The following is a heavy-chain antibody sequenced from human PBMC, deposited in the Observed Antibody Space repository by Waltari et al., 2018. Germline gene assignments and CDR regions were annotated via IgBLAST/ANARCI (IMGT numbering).Heavy chain of an antibody. J-gene: IGHJ4*02. CDR2: ISSSGSTI. Sequence: VQLVESGGGLVQPGGSLRLSCAASGFSLSSYSMNWVRQAPGRGLEWVSYISSSGSTIYYAGSVKGRFTISRDSAKNSLYLQMNSLRDEDTAVYYCARVVARDWGQGTLVTVSS. V-gene: IGHV3-48*02. CDR3: ARVVARD. CDR1: GFSLSSYS.